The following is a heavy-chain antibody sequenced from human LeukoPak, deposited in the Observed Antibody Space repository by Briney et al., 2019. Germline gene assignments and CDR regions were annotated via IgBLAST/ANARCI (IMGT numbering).Heavy chain of an antibody. CDR2: ISDEGTNI. CDR3: ARDRVARYYFDY. CDR1: GFTFSNYA. Sequence: QPGRSLRLSCAACGFTFSNYALHWVRQAPGKGLEWVAVISDEGTNIFYLKSVRGRFTVSRDNSKNTLYLQMNNVRAEDTAVYYCARDRVARYYFDYWGQGTLVTVSS. V-gene: IGHV3-30*04. D-gene: IGHD2-15*01. J-gene: IGHJ4*02.